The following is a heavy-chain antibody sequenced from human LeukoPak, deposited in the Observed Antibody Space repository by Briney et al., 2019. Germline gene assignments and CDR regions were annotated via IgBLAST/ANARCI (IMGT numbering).Heavy chain of an antibody. CDR2: INPNSGGT. CDR3: ARDGDYDILTGPGGY. J-gene: IGHJ4*02. CDR1: GYTFTGYY. Sequence: ASVKVSCKASGYTFTGYYMHWVRQAPGQGLEWMGWINPNSGGTNYAQKFQGRVTMTRDTSISTAYMELSRLRSDDTAVYYCARDGDYDILTGPGGYWGQGTLVTVSS. D-gene: IGHD3-9*01. V-gene: IGHV1-2*02.